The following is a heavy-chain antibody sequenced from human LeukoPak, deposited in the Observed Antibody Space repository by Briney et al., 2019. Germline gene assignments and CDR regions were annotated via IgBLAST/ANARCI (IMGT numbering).Heavy chain of an antibody. D-gene: IGHD3-10*01. Sequence: PGGSLRLSCAASGFTFSDYYMSWIRQAPGKGLEWVSYISSSGSTIYYADSVKGRFTISRDNAKNSLYLQMNSLRAEDTAVYYCAREKGRGVISPYYDCWGQGTLVTVSS. V-gene: IGHV3-11*01. CDR2: ISSSGSTI. J-gene: IGHJ4*02. CDR1: GFTFSDYY. CDR3: AREKGRGVISPYYDC.